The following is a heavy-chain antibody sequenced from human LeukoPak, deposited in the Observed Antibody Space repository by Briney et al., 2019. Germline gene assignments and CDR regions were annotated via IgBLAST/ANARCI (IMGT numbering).Heavy chain of an antibody. CDR2: IYTSGST. D-gene: IGHD6-13*01. V-gene: IGHV4-4*07. Sequence: SETLSLTCTVSGGSISSHYWSWIRQPAGKGLEWIGRIYTSGSTNYNPSLKSRVTMSVDTSKNQFSLKLSSVTAADTAVYYCARGKSSSWYGLAYFDYWGQGTLVTVSS. CDR1: GGSISSHY. J-gene: IGHJ4*02. CDR3: ARGKSSSWYGLAYFDY.